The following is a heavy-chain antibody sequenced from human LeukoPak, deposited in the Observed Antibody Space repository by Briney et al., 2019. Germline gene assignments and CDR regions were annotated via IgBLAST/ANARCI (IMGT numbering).Heavy chain of an antibody. J-gene: IGHJ4*02. CDR2: IRYDGSNK. Sequence: PGGSLRLSCAASGFTFSSYGMHWVRQAPGKGLEWVAFIRYDGSNKYYADSVKGRFTISRDNSKNTLYLQMNSLKTEDTAVYYCTRHLDGIAAYDYWGQGSLVTVSS. CDR1: GFTFSSYG. D-gene: IGHD6-13*01. CDR3: TRHLDGIAAYDY. V-gene: IGHV3-30*02.